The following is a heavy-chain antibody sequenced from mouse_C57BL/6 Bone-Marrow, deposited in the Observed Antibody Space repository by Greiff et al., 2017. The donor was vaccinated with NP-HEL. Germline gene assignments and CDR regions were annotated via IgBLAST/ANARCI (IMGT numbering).Heavy chain of an antibody. Sequence: DVHLVESGGGLVKPGGSLKLSCAASGFTFSSYAMSWVRQTPEKRLEWVATISDGGSYTYYPDNVKGRFTISRDNAKNNLYLQMSHLKSEDTAMYYCARDDLLRYQTSFDYWGQGTTLTVSS. J-gene: IGHJ2*01. CDR1: GFTFSSYA. CDR3: ARDDLLRYQTSFDY. CDR2: ISDGGSYT. D-gene: IGHD1-1*01. V-gene: IGHV5-4*01.